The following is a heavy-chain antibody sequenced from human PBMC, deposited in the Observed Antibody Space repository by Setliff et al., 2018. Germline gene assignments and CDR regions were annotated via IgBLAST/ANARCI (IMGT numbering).Heavy chain of an antibody. D-gene: IGHD3-3*01. J-gene: IGHJ4*02. CDR3: ARRATYYNFWSGYYDY. V-gene: IGHV4-38-2*01. CDR2: LYHSGST. CDR1: GYSISSGYY. Sequence: PSETLSLTCAVSGYSISSGYYWGWIRQPPRKGLQWIGTLYHSGSTYYNPSLKSRVTISVDTSKNQFSLKLSSVTAADTAVYYCARRATYYNFWSGYYDYWGQGTLVTVSS.